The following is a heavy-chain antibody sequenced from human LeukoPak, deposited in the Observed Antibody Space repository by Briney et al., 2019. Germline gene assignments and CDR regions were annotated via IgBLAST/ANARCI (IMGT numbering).Heavy chain of an antibody. CDR2: ISGSGGST. V-gene: IGHV3-23*01. CDR3: AKVNVGSCYPHDAFDI. Sequence: GGSLRLSCAASGFTFSSYGMSWVRQAPGKGLEWVSAISGSGGSTYYADSVKGRFTISRDNSKNTLYLQMNSLRAEDTAVYYCAKVNVGSCYPHDAFDIWGQGTMVTVSS. CDR1: GFTFSSYG. J-gene: IGHJ3*02. D-gene: IGHD1-26*01.